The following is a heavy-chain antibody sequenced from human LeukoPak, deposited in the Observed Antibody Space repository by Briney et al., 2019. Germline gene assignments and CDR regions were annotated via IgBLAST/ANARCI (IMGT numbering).Heavy chain of an antibody. V-gene: IGHV1-69*13. CDR1: GGTFSSYA. J-gene: IGHJ4*02. CDR2: IIPIFGTA. D-gene: IGHD2-15*01. CDR3: ASQTVAATTAQTDY. Sequence: SVKVSCKASGGTFSSYAISWVRQAPGQRLEWMGGIIPIFGTANYAQKFQGRVTITADESTSTAYMELSSLRSEDTAVYYCASQTVAATTAQTDYWGQGTLVTVSS.